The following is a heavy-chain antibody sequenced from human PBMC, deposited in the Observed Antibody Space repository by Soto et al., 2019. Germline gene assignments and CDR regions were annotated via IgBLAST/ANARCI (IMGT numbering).Heavy chain of an antibody. CDR3: ARARKYCSGGSCYSGTFDY. J-gene: IGHJ4*02. Sequence: QVQLVQSGAEVKKPGSSVKVSCKASGGTFSSYTISWVRQAPGQGLEWMGRIIPILGIANYAQKFKGRVTITANKSTTTAYMGSSSLRSEDTAVYYCARARKYCSGGSCYSGTFDYWGQGTLVTVSS. CDR1: GGTFSSYT. D-gene: IGHD2-15*01. V-gene: IGHV1-69*02. CDR2: IIPILGIA.